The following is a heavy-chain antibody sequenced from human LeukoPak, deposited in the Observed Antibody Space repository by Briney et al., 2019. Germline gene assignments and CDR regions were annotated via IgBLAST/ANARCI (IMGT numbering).Heavy chain of an antibody. V-gene: IGHV3-72*01. D-gene: IGHD3-16*01. CDR1: GFHFSDHY. CDR2: IKNTGIGFTT. Sequence: GGSLKLSWSASGFHFSDHYIDLVRQAPGEGLDLVGRIKNTGIGFTTEYAACVKGRFTISRADSKNSVSLQMASLKTEDTAVYYCARVWGCYRNHDYLESWGQGTLVSVSS. J-gene: IGHJ4*02. CDR3: ARVWGCYRNHDYLES.